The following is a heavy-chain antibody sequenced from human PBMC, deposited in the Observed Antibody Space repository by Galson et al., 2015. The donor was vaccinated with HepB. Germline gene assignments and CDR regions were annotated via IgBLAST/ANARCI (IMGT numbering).Heavy chain of an antibody. V-gene: IGHV4-59*08. J-gene: IGHJ3*02. CDR1: GGSISGYY. CDR3: SRGGNGIAFDI. D-gene: IGHD2-8*01. Sequence: LSLTYTVSGGSISGYYWSWIRQPPGKGLEWIGYLYNSGSTTYSPSLKSRVTISLDMSRNQFSLKLSYVTAADTAVYYCSRGGNGIAFDIWGQGTMVTVSS. CDR2: LYNSGST.